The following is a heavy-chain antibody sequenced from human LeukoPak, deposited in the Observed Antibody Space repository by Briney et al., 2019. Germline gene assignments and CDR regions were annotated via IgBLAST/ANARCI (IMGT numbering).Heavy chain of an antibody. CDR1: GFTFDDYA. Sequence: PGGSLRLSCAASGFTFDDYAMHWVRQAPGKGLEWVSGISWNSGSIGYADSVKGRFTISRDNAKNSLYLQMNSLRAGDTAVYYCAKVGWGFEPYWYFDLWGRGTLVTVSS. D-gene: IGHD7-27*01. CDR2: ISWNSGSI. J-gene: IGHJ2*01. V-gene: IGHV3-9*01. CDR3: AKVGWGFEPYWYFDL.